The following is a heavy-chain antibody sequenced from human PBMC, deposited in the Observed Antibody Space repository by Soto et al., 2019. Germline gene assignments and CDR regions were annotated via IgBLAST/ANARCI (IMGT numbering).Heavy chain of an antibody. CDR1: GFTFSSYA. D-gene: IGHD2-15*01. V-gene: IGHV3-23*01. J-gene: IGHJ3*02. CDR2: ISGSGGST. Sequence: GGSLRLSCAASGFTFSSYAMSWVRQAPGKGLEWVSAISGSGGSTYYADSVKGRFTISRDNSKNTLYLQMNSLRAEDTAVYYCSKDISPQYCSGGSCYSWSAFDIWGQGTMVTVSS. CDR3: SKDISPQYCSGGSCYSWSAFDI.